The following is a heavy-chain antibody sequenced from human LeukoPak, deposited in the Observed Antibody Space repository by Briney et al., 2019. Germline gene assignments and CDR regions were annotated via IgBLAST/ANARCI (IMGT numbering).Heavy chain of an antibody. D-gene: IGHD3-10*01. V-gene: IGHV3-64*01. CDR3: ARYGSGSYYHY. CDR1: GXTFSDYA. Sequence: PGGSLRLSCAASGXTFSDYAMHWVRQAPGKGLEYVSAISTDGGGTYYVNSVKGRFTISRDNSKNTLYLQMGSLRAEDMAVYYCARYGSGSYYHYWGQGTLVTVSS. J-gene: IGHJ4*02. CDR2: ISTDGGGT.